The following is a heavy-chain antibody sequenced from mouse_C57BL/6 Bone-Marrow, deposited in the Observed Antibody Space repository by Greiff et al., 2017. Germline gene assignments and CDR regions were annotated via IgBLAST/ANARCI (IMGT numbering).Heavy chain of an antibody. CDR3: ARDGKLSMMVTKWYFDV. J-gene: IGHJ1*03. Sequence: EVKLEESGGGLVKPGGSLKLSCAASGFTFSSYAMSWVRQTPEKRLEWVATISDGGSYTYYPDNVKGRFTISRDNAKNNLYLQMSHLKSEDTAMYYCARDGKLSMMVTKWYFDVWGTGTTVTVSS. CDR2: ISDGGSYT. D-gene: IGHD2-3*01. V-gene: IGHV5-4*01. CDR1: GFTFSSYA.